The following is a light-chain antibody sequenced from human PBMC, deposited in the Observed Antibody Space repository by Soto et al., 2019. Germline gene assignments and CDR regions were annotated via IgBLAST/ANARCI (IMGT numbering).Light chain of an antibody. Sequence: DIQLPQSPSFLSPSIGESVTITCRASHDIARWLAWYQQQPGKAPRIMIYAASSLQSGVPTRFSGSGSGTDFALTITNLQPEDAAVYYCQQVNGFPLTFGGGTKVDI. CDR1: HDIARW. V-gene: IGKV1-12*01. CDR2: AAS. J-gene: IGKJ4*01. CDR3: QQVNGFPLT.